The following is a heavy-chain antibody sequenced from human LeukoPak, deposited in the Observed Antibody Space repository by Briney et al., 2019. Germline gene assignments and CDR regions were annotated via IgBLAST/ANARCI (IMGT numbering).Heavy chain of an antibody. V-gene: IGHV3-72*01. CDR3: PRDGKEGDNSAFDI. D-gene: IGHD3-22*01. Sequence: PGGSLRLSCAASGFTFSDYILDWVRQAPGKGLEWVGRIRRKGQSYTTEYAASVKGRFTISRDDSKNSLYLHMNSLRTEDTAVYHCPRDGKEGDNSAFDIWGQGTMVTVSS. CDR1: GFTFSDYI. J-gene: IGHJ3*02. CDR2: IRRKGQSYTT.